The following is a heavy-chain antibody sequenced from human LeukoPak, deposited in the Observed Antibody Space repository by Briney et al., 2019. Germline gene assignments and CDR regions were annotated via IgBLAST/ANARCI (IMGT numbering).Heavy chain of an antibody. Sequence: GGSLRLSCAASGFIFSNFGMHWVRQAPGKGLEWVAVIWYDGGYKYYLDSVKGRFTISRDNAKNTLYLQMNKLRVEDMAVYYCARAGDYENSGSQPFDYWGQGTLVTVSS. CDR2: IWYDGGYK. V-gene: IGHV3-33*01. D-gene: IGHD3-22*01. CDR1: GFIFSNFG. CDR3: ARAGDYENSGSQPFDY. J-gene: IGHJ4*02.